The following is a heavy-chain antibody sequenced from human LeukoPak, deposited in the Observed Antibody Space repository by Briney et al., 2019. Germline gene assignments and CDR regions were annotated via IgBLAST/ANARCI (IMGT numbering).Heavy chain of an antibody. D-gene: IGHD6-19*01. V-gene: IGHV3-23*01. CDR3: AKGPPSGWYYFDY. CDR2: ISGSGGST. CDR1: GFTFSSYA. Sequence: GGSLRLSCAASGFTFSSYAMSWVRQAPGKGLEWVSAISGSGGSTYYADSVKGRFTISRDNSKNTLYLQMNSLTAEDTVVYYCAKGPPSGWYYFDYWGQGTLVTVSS. J-gene: IGHJ4*02.